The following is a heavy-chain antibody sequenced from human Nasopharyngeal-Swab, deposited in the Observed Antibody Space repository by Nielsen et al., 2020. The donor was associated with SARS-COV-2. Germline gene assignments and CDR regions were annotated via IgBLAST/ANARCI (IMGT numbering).Heavy chain of an antibody. D-gene: IGHD3/OR15-3a*01. CDR2: IYYSGST. J-gene: IGHJ4*02. V-gene: IGHV4-59*01. CDR3: ARGWTGQYFLDY. Sequence: WIRQPSGKGLEWIGYIYYSGSTNYNPSLKSRVTISVDTSKNQFSLRLSSATAADTAVYFCARGWTGQYFLDYWGQGTLVTV.